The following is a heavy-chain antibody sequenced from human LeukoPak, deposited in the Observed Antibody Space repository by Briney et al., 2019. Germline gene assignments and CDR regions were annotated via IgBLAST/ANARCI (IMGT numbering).Heavy chain of an antibody. CDR3: ARRAVADVDY. V-gene: IGHV4-38-2*01. J-gene: IGHJ4*02. CDR1: GYSISSGYY. D-gene: IGHD6-19*01. CDR2: IYHSGST. Sequence: PSETLSLTCAVSGYSISSGYYWGWIRQPPGKGLEWIGSIYHSGSTYYNPSLKSRVTISVDTSKNQFSLKLSSVTAADTAVYYCARRAVADVDYWGQGTLVTVSS.